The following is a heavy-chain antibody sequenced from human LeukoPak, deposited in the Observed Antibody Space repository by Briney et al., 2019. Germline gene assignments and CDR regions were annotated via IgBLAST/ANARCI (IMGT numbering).Heavy chain of an antibody. J-gene: IGHJ6*02. Sequence: SETLSLTCTVSGGSISSSSYYWGWIRQPPGKGLEWIGSIYYSGSTYYNPSHKSRVTISVDTSKNQFSLKLSSVTAADTAVYYCARQAPDYGDYDSYYYYYGMDVWGQGTTVTVSS. V-gene: IGHV4-39*01. CDR1: GGSISSSSYY. D-gene: IGHD4-17*01. CDR2: IYYSGST. CDR3: ARQAPDYGDYDSYYYYYGMDV.